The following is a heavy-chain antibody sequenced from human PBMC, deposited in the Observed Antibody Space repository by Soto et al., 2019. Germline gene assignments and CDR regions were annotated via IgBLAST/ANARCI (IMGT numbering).Heavy chain of an antibody. V-gene: IGHV3-72*01. D-gene: IGHD6-19*01. CDR3: AHLGGLPGC. CDR2: IRNKADRYAT. CDR1: GFTFSDHS. J-gene: IGHJ4*02. Sequence: PGGSLRLSCAASGFTFSDHSMDWVRQAPGKGLEWVGRIRNKADRYATHYAASVKGRFTVSRDDSKNSLYLQMNNLKAEDTAVYYCAHLGGLPGCWGQGTLVTVSS.